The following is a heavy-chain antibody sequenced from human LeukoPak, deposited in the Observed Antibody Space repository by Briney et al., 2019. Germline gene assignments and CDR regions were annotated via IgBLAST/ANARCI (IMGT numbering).Heavy chain of an antibody. CDR3: ARSVVVTAMGYYYYYGMDV. J-gene: IGHJ6*02. V-gene: IGHV3-74*01. Sequence: GGSLRLSCAASGFTFSSYWMHWVRQAPGKGLVWVSRINSDGSSTSYADSVKGRFTISRDNAKNTLYLQMNRLRAEDTAVYYCARSVVVTAMGYYYYYGMDVWGQGTTVTVSS. CDR2: INSDGSST. D-gene: IGHD2-21*02. CDR1: GFTFSSYW.